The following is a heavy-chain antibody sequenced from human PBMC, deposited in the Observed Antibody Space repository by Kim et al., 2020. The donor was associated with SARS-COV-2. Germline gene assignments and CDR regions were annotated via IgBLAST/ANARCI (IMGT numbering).Heavy chain of an antibody. CDR3: ARELRYCSSTSCPSDI. D-gene: IGHD2-2*01. J-gene: IGHJ3*02. V-gene: IGHV3-13*01. Sequence: SVKGRFTIARENAKNSLYLQMNSLRAGDTAVYYCARELRYCSSTSCPSDIWGQGTMVTVSS.